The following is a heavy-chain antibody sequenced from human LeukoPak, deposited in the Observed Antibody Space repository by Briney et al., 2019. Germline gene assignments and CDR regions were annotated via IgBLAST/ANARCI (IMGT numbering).Heavy chain of an antibody. CDR3: ASHREDYYDRSGYYLYFDY. V-gene: IGHV1-69*05. Sequence: VASVKVSCKASGGTFSSYAISWVRQAPGQGLESMGGIIPIFGTANYAQKFQGRVTITTDESTSTAYMELSSLRSEDTAVYYCASHREDYYDRSGYYLYFDYWGQGTLVTVSS. D-gene: IGHD3-22*01. CDR2: IIPIFGTA. J-gene: IGHJ4*02. CDR1: GGTFSSYA.